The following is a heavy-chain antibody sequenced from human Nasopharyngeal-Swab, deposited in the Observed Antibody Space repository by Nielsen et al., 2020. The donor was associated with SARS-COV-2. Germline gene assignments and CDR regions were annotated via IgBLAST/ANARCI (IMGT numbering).Heavy chain of an antibody. D-gene: IGHD2-8*01. CDR2: IYTSGST. CDR1: GGSISSGSYY. Sequence: SETLSLTCTVSGGSISSGSYYWSRLRQPAGKGLEWIGRIYTSGSTNYNPSLKSRVTISVDTSKNQFSLRLSSGTGADTAVYYCGREGGTKYCTNSGCYPAAGVDVWGQGTTVTVSS. V-gene: IGHV4-61*02. CDR3: GREGGTKYCTNSGCYPAAGVDV. J-gene: IGHJ6*02.